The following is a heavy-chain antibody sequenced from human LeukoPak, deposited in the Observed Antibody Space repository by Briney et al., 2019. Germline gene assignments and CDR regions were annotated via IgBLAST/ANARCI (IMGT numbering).Heavy chain of an antibody. CDR1: GFTFSSYE. CDR2: ISSSSSTI. J-gene: IGHJ4*02. Sequence: GGSLRLSCAASGFTFSSYEMNWVRQAPGKGLEWVSYISSSSSTIYYADSVKGRFTISRDNAKNSLYLQMNSLRAEDTAVYYCARTDIGDWGYFDYWGQGTLVTVSS. V-gene: IGHV3-48*03. D-gene: IGHD3/OR15-3a*01. CDR3: ARTDIGDWGYFDY.